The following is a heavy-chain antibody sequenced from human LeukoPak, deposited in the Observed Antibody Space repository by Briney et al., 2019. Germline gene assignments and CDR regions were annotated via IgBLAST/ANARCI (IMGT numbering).Heavy chain of an antibody. Sequence: ASVKVSCKASGYTFIAYYMHWVRQAPGQGLEWMGWINPNSGDTNYAQKFQGRVTVTRDTSISTAYMELSRLRSDDTAVYYCATAAGTTDYFDYWGQGTLVTVSS. D-gene: IGHD1-14*01. CDR1: GYTFIAYY. J-gene: IGHJ4*02. V-gene: IGHV1-2*02. CDR2: INPNSGDT. CDR3: ATAAGTTDYFDY.